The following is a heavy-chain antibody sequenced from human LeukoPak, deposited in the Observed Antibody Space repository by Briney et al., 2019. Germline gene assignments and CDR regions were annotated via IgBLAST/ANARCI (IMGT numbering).Heavy chain of an antibody. J-gene: IGHJ5*02. Sequence: SVKVSCKASGGTFSSYAISWVRQAPGQGFEWVGGISPIFGTANYAQKFQGRVTITTDESTSTAYMELSSLRSEDTAVYYCARNVDTAMVTANWFDPWGQGTLVTVSS. CDR2: ISPIFGTA. D-gene: IGHD5-18*01. V-gene: IGHV1-69*05. CDR1: GGTFSSYA. CDR3: ARNVDTAMVTANWFDP.